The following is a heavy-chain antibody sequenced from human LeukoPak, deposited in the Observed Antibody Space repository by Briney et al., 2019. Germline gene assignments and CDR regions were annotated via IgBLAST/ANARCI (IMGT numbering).Heavy chain of an antibody. V-gene: IGHV3-9*01. CDR1: GFTFDGYG. Sequence: PGRSLRLSCAASGFTFDGYGMHWVRQAPGKGLEWVSGISWNSGSIGYADSVKGRFTISRDNAKNSLYLQMNSLRAEDTALYYCAKGLGGGVLMVYAAIDFWGQGTLVTVSS. CDR3: AKGLGGGVLMVYAAIDF. J-gene: IGHJ4*02. D-gene: IGHD2-8*01. CDR2: ISWNSGSI.